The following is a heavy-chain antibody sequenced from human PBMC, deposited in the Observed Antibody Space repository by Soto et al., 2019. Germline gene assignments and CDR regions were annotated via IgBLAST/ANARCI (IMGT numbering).Heavy chain of an antibody. CDR3: TREDGYSYGNGYFDY. J-gene: IGHJ4*02. V-gene: IGHV1-69*06. CDR2: IIPIFGTA. D-gene: IGHD5-18*01. Sequence: SVKVSCKASGGTFSSYAISWVRQAPGQGLEWMGGIIPIFGTANYAQKFQGRVTITADKSTSTAYMELSSLRSEDTAVYYCTREDGYSYGNGYFDYWGQGTLVTVSS. CDR1: GGTFSSYA.